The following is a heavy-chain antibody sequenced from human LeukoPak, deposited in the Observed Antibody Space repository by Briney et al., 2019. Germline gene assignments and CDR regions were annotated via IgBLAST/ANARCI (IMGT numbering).Heavy chain of an antibody. CDR3: ARVGRTAATNWFDP. Sequence: ASVKVSCKASGYTFTSYGNSWVRQAPGQGLERMGWISAYNGNTNYAQKLQGRVTMTTDTSTSTAYMELRSLRSDDTAVYYCARVGRTAATNWFDPWGQGTLVTVSS. J-gene: IGHJ5*02. CDR2: ISAYNGNT. D-gene: IGHD2-2*01. V-gene: IGHV1-18*01. CDR1: GYTFTSYG.